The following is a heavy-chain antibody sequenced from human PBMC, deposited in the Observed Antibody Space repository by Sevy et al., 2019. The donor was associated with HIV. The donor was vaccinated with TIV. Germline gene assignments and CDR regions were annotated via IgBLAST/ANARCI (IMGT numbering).Heavy chain of an antibody. V-gene: IGHV4-59*13. CDR2: IYYSGST. CDR1: GGSISSYY. Sequence: SETLSLTCTVSGGSISSYYWSWIRQPPGKGLEWIGYIYYSGSTDYNPSLKSRVTISVDTSNNQFSLKLSSVTAADTAVYDCARLSGSYLRSTFDYWGQGTLVTVSS. D-gene: IGHD1-26*01. CDR3: ARLSGSYLRSTFDY. J-gene: IGHJ4*02.